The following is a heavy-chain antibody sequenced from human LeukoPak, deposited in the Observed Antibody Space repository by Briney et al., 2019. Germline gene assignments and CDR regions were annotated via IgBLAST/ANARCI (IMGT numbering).Heavy chain of an antibody. Sequence: PGGSLRLSCVASGFTFSSYGMHWVRQAPGKGLEWVAVISYDGSNKYYADSVKGRFTISRDNSKNTLYLQMNSLRAEDTAVYYCAKGSSGWPNWFDPWGQGALVTVSS. J-gene: IGHJ5*02. CDR1: GFTFSSYG. D-gene: IGHD6-19*01. CDR3: AKGSSGWPNWFDP. V-gene: IGHV3-30*18. CDR2: ISYDGSNK.